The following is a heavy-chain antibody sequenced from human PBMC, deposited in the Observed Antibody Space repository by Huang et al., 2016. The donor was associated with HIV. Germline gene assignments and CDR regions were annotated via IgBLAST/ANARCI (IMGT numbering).Heavy chain of an antibody. Sequence: QIQLMQSGPVLKQPGASVKVSCKASGYTFTRYGITWVRQAPGQGPEWMGWISASSGDTEYAQKFQGRVTLTTDTSTNIAYMELRSLRSDDTAKYYCARDPKYHRIGYYRQRRGIDIWGQGTMVIVSS. J-gene: IGHJ3*02. D-gene: IGHD3-22*01. CDR2: ISASSGDT. CDR3: ARDPKYHRIGYYRQRRGIDI. CDR1: GYTFTRYG. V-gene: IGHV1-18*01.